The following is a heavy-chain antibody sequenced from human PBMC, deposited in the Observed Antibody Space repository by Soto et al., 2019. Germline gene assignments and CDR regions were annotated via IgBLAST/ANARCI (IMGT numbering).Heavy chain of an antibody. V-gene: IGHV1-24*01. CDR3: ATDNCSSTSCYNRRSYYYGMDV. CDR2: FDPEDGET. CDR1: GYTLTELS. J-gene: IGHJ6*02. D-gene: IGHD2-2*02. Sequence: ASVKVSCKVSGYTLTELSMHWVRQAPGKGLEWTGGFDPEDGETIYAQKFQGRVTMTEDTSTDTAYMELSSLRSEDTAVYYCATDNCSSTSCYNRRSYYYGMDVWGQGTTVTVSS.